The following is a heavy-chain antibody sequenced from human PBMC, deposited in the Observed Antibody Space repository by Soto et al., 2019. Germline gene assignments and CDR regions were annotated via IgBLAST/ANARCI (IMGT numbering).Heavy chain of an antibody. CDR2: IYSSGST. J-gene: IGHJ5*02. Sequence: SETLSLTCTVSGGSIKNYYWSWVRQPAGEGLEWIGRIYSSGSTNYNPSLKSRVTMSVDTSKNQFSLRLSSVTAADTAVYYCARAESYDSNNWFDPWGQGTLVTVSS. D-gene: IGHD3-22*01. V-gene: IGHV4-4*07. CDR3: ARAESYDSNNWFDP. CDR1: GGSIKNYY.